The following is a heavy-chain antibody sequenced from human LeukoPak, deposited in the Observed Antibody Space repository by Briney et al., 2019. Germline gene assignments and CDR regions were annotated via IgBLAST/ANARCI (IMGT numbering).Heavy chain of an antibody. CDR2: ISSSSSTI. J-gene: IGHJ3*02. D-gene: IGHD6-19*01. CDR3: VRDQGAVALVAFDI. V-gene: IGHV3-48*04. CDR1: GFTFSSYS. Sequence: GGSLRLSCAASGFTFSSYSMSWVRQAPGKGLEWVSYISSSSSTIYYADSVKGRFTISRDNAKNSLYLQMNSLRAEDTAVYYCVRDQGAVALVAFDIWGQGTMVTVSS.